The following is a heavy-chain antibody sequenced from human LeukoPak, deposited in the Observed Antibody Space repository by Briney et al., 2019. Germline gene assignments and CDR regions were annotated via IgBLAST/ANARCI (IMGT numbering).Heavy chain of an antibody. V-gene: IGHV4-39*07. CDR3: ASFLAHRSNDF. CDR2: IYYSGST. J-gene: IGHJ4*02. Sequence: SETLSLTCTVSGGSISSSSNYWGWIRQPPGEGLEWIGSIYYSGSTYHNPSLKSRVTISLDTSKNQFSLKLNSVTAADTAVYYCASFLAHRSNDFWGQGTLVTVSS. CDR1: GGSISSSSNY. D-gene: IGHD2/OR15-2a*01.